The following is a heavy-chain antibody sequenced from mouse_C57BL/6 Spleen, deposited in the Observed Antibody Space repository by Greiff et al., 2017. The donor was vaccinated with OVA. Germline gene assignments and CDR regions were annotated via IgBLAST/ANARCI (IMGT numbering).Heavy chain of an antibody. CDR2: IYPSDSET. CDR1: GYSFTSYW. CDR3: ARNSNSFAY. Sequence: QVQLQQPWAELVRPGSSVQLSCKASGYSFTSYWMDWVKQRPGQGLEWIGNIYPSDSETHYNQKFKDKATLTVDKSSSTAYMQLTSLTSEDSAVYYCARNSNSFAYWGQGTLVTVSA. V-gene: IGHV1-61*01. J-gene: IGHJ3*01. D-gene: IGHD2-5*01.